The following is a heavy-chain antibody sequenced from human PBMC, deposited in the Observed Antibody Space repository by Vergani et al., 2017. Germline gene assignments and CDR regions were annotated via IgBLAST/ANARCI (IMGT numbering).Heavy chain of an antibody. J-gene: IGHJ2*01. Sequence: QVQLVESGGGVVQPGRSLRLSCAASGFTFSSYGMHWVRQAPGKGLEWVAVISYDGSNKYYADSVKGRFTISRDNSKNTLYLQMNSLRAEDTAVYYCAKDYFQGLRWSQRGCYFDLWGRGTLVTVSS. V-gene: IGHV3-30*18. CDR1: GFTFSSYG. D-gene: IGHD4-23*01. CDR3: AKDYFQGLRWSQRGCYFDL. CDR2: ISYDGSNK.